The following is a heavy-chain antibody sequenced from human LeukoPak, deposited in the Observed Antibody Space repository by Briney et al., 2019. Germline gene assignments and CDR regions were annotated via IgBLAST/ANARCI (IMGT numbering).Heavy chain of an antibody. D-gene: IGHD3-22*01. CDR1: GGSFSGYY. Sequence: SETLSLTCAVYGGSFSGYYWSWIRQPPKKGLEWIGEINHSGSTNYNPSLKSRVTISVDTSKNQFSLKVRSVTAADTAVYYCATVEAYDSSGYSFDYWGQGTLVTVSP. CDR3: ATVEAYDSSGYSFDY. J-gene: IGHJ4*02. CDR2: INHSGST. V-gene: IGHV4-34*01.